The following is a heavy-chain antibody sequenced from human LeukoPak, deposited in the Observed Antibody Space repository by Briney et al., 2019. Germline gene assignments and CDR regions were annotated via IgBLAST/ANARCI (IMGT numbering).Heavy chain of an antibody. Sequence: GGSLRLSCTASGFTFGDYAMSWFRQAPGKGLEWVGFIRSKAYGGTTEYAASVKGRFTISRDDSKSIAYLQMNSLKTEDTAVYYCTRGYYYDSSGYSYYYYMDVWGKGTTVTVSS. CDR2: IRSKAYGGTT. CDR1: GFTFGDYA. V-gene: IGHV3-49*03. CDR3: TRGYYYDSSGYSYYYYMDV. J-gene: IGHJ6*03. D-gene: IGHD3-22*01.